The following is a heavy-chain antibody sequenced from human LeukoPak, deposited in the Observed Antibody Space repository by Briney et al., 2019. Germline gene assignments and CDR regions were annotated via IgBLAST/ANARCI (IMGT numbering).Heavy chain of an antibody. V-gene: IGHV3-23*01. CDR3: AKERATVTTFYYYYYMDV. Sequence: QTGGSLRLSCAASGFTFSSYAMSWVRQAPGKGLEWVSAISGSGGSTYYADSVKGRFTISRDNSKNTLYLQMNSLRAEDTAVYYCAKERATVTTFYYYYYMDVWGKGTTVTISS. CDR2: ISGSGGST. CDR1: GFTFSSYA. D-gene: IGHD4-17*01. J-gene: IGHJ6*03.